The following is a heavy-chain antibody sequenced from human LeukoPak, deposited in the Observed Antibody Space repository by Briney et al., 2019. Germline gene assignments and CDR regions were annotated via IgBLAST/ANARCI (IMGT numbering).Heavy chain of an antibody. Sequence: GASVKVSCKVSGYTLTELSMHWVRQAPGKGLEWMGGFDPEDGETIYAQKFQGRVTMTEDTSTDTAYMELSSLRSEDTAVYYCATGYYDSGGYKRSDAFDIWGQGTMVTVSS. J-gene: IGHJ3*02. CDR1: GYTLTELS. V-gene: IGHV1-24*01. D-gene: IGHD3-22*01. CDR2: FDPEDGET. CDR3: ATGYYDSGGYKRSDAFDI.